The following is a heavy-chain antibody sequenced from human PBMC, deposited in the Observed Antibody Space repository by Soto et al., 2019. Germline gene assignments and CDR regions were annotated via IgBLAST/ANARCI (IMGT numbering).Heavy chain of an antibody. V-gene: IGHV3-7*01. CDR2: IKQDGSEK. D-gene: IGHD6-13*01. CDR1: GFTFSSYW. CDR3: ARGSYSSSWDGGWFDP. Sequence: EVQLVESGGGLVQPGGSLRLSCAASGFTFSSYWMSWVRQAPGKGLEWVANIKQDGSEKYYVDSVKGRFTISRDNAKNSLYLQMKSLRAEDTAVYYCARGSYSSSWDGGWFDPWGQGTLVTVSS. J-gene: IGHJ5*02.